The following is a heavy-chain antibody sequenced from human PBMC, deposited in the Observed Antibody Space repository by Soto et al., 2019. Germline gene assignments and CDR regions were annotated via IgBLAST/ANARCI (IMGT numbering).Heavy chain of an antibody. J-gene: IGHJ4*02. Sequence: LRLSCAASGFTFSSYAMHWVRQAPGKGLEWVAVISYDGSNKYYADSVKGRFTISRDNSKNTLYLQMNSLRAEDTAVYYCARDSGRYFDWPQVGYFDYWGQGTLVTVSS. CDR2: ISYDGSNK. D-gene: IGHD3-9*01. CDR3: ARDSGRYFDWPQVGYFDY. V-gene: IGHV3-30-3*01. CDR1: GFTFSSYA.